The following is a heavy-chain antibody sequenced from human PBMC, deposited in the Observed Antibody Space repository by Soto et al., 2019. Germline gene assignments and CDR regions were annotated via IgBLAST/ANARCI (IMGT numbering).Heavy chain of an antibody. D-gene: IGHD5-12*01. CDR3: ATGSAYDRIDY. Sequence: EVQLVESGGGLVQPGGSLRLSCADSRFTFSSYWMSWVRQAPGKGLEWAANIKQDGSEKYYVGSVKGRFTISRDNTKNSLYLQMNSLRAEDTAVYYCATGSAYDRIDYWGQGTLVTVSS. V-gene: IGHV3-7*03. CDR2: IKQDGSEK. J-gene: IGHJ4*02. CDR1: RFTFSSYW.